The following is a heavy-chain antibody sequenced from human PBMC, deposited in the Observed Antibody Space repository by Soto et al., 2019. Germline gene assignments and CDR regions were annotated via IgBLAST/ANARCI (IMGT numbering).Heavy chain of an antibody. J-gene: IGHJ5*02. CDR3: AREFERRITICGVVPDRTP. CDR1: GFSFSKYA. Sequence: CLRLSRTASGFSFSKYARSWVRQAPGKEMEWVSVISDTGGSTYYADSVKGRFTISRDNSKNTLYLQMNSLRAEDTAVYYCAREFERRITICGVVPDRTPWGQGTLVTVSS. D-gene: IGHD3-3*01. V-gene: IGHV3-23*01. CDR2: ISDTGGST.